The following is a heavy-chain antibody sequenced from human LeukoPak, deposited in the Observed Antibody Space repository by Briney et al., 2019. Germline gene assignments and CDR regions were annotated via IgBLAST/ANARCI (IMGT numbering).Heavy chain of an antibody. Sequence: GVSLKISCKGSGYSFSNYWIGWVRQTPGKGLEWMGIIYPGDSDTRYSSSFQGHVTISADKSITTAYLQWSSLKASDTAIYYCARQYCSSTSCYQDVFDIWGQGTMVTVSS. CDR2: IYPGDSDT. D-gene: IGHD2-2*01. CDR3: ARQYCSSTSCYQDVFDI. CDR1: GYSFSNYW. V-gene: IGHV5-51*01. J-gene: IGHJ3*02.